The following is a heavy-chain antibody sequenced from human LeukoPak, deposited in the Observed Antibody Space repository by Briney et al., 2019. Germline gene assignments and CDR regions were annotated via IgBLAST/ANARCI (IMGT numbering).Heavy chain of an antibody. V-gene: IGHV4-39*01. Sequence: PSETLSLTCIVSGGSICSAAYHWGWIRQSPGKGLEWIATVSYTGGTYYNPSLKSRVTISLDTSRNQLSLELTSVTAADTAAYYCAGFSVEMATWTDYWGQGALVTVSS. CDR3: AGFSVEMATWTDY. D-gene: IGHD5-24*01. CDR2: VSYTGGT. CDR1: GGSICSAAYH. J-gene: IGHJ4*02.